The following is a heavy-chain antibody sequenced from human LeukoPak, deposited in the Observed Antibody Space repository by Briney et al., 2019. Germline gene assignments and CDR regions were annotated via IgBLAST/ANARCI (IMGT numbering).Heavy chain of an antibody. D-gene: IGHD2-2*02. CDR1: GYTFTGYY. Sequence: ASVKVSCKASGYTFTGYYMHWVRQAPGQGLEWMGWIDPNSGGTNYAQKFQGRVTMTRDTSISTAYMELSRLRSDDTAVYYCASGDCSSTSCYTKSWFDPWGQGTLVTVSS. V-gene: IGHV1-2*02. J-gene: IGHJ5*02. CDR3: ASGDCSSTSCYTKSWFDP. CDR2: IDPNSGGT.